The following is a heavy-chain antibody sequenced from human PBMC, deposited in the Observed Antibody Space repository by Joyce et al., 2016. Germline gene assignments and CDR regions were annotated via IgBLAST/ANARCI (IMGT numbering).Heavy chain of an antibody. J-gene: IGHJ3*02. V-gene: IGHV3-30*18. CDR1: RFCFRSYA. D-gene: IGHD1/OR15-1a*01. CDR3: AKWAASLNWKNGPVVAFDI. Sequence: QMQLVESGGGVVQPGRSLRLSCSASRFCFRSYAMHGVRQAPGKVLVWLAIISYDVSTTYYGDSGRGRLTISRDNSNNMLSLQMNSLRPEDTAIYYCAKWAASLNWKNGPVVAFDIWGQGTMVTVSS. CDR2: ISYDVSTT.